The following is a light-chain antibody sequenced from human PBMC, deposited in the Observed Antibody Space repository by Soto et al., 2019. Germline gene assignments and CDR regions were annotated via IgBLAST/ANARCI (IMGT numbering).Light chain of an antibody. Sequence: QSVLPQPRSVSGSPGQSVTISCTGTGSDVGGFNYVSWYQQHPAQAPKLMIFDVTKRPSGVPDRFSGYKSGNTASLTISGLQAEDEADYYCPSYAGSGVFGGGTKVTVL. CDR2: DVT. CDR3: PSYAGSGV. J-gene: IGLJ2*01. CDR1: GSDVGGFNY. V-gene: IGLV2-11*01.